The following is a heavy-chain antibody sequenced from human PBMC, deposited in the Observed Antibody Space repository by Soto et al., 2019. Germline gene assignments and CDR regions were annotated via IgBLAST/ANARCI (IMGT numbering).Heavy chain of an antibody. Sequence: GASVKVSCKASGYTFTSYGISWVRQAPGQGLEWMGWISAYNGNTNYAQKLQGRVTMTTDTSTSTAYMELRSLRSDDTAVYYCARSYDSSGYYSLGYYGMDVWGHGTTVTVSS. V-gene: IGHV1-18*01. CDR2: ISAYNGNT. CDR3: ARSYDSSGYYSLGYYGMDV. D-gene: IGHD3-22*01. J-gene: IGHJ6*02. CDR1: GYTFTSYG.